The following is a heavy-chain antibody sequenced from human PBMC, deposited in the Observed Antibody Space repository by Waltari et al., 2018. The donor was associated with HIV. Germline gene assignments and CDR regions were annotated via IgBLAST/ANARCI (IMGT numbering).Heavy chain of an antibody. Sequence: EVQLVESGGGLVQPGGSLRLSCAASGFTFSSYWMHWVRQAPGKGLVWFSGMRSDGSITSHADSVKGRFTISRDNARNTLYLQMNGLGAEETVMYYCAKGGTCGYTFGLGRWGQGTLVTVSS. D-gene: IGHD5-18*01. CDR2: MRSDGSIT. V-gene: IGHV3-74*01. J-gene: IGHJ1*01. CDR1: GFTFSSYW. CDR3: AKGGTCGYTFGLGR.